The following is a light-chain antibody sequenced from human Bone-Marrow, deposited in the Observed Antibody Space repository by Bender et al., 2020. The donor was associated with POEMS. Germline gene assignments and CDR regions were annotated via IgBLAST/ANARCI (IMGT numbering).Light chain of an antibody. CDR1: SSDVGSFNL. Sequence: QSALTQPASVSGSPGQSITISCTGTSSDVGSFNLVSWYQQHPGKAPKLMLYEGTQRPSEISDRFSGSKSGNTASLAITGLQAEDEADYYCQSYDSSLSGVLFGGGTKLTVL. V-gene: IGLV2-14*02. J-gene: IGLJ2*01. CDR2: EGT. CDR3: QSYDSSLSGVL.